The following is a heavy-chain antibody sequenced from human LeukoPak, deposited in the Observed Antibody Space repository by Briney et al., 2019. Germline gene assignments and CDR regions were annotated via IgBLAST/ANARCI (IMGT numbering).Heavy chain of an antibody. J-gene: IGHJ6*02. Sequence: SETLSLTCTVSGGSISSYYWSWIRQPPGKGLEWIGYIYYSGSTNYNPSLKSRVTISVDTSKNQFSLRLSSVTAADTAVYYCARLVDTATGYYNYYGMDIWGQGTTVTVSS. D-gene: IGHD6-13*01. CDR1: GGSISSYY. V-gene: IGHV4-59*01. CDR2: IYYSGST. CDR3: ARLVDTATGYYNYYGMDI.